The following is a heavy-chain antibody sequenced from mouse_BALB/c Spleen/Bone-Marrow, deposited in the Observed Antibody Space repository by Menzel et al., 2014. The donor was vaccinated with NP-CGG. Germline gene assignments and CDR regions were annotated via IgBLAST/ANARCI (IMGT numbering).Heavy chain of an antibody. V-gene: IGHV2-9-2*01. Sequence: QVQLKESGPGLVAPSQSLSITCTVSGFSLPSYDISWIRQPPGKGLEWLGVIWTGGGTNYNSAFMSRRSISKDNSKSQVFLKMNSLQTEDTAIYYCVRDRRPSYAMDYWGQGTSVTVSS. CDR2: IWTGGGT. CDR1: GFSLPSYD. CDR3: VRDRRPSYAMDY. J-gene: IGHJ4*01.